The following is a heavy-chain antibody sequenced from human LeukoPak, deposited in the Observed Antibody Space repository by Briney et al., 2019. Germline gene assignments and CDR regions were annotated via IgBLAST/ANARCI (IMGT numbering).Heavy chain of an antibody. CDR3: ARALSGTMVRGVIGWFDP. CDR1: GFTFSSYG. Sequence: GGSLRLSCAASGFTFSSYGMHWVRQAPGKGLEWVAVISYDGSNKYYADSVKGRFTISRDNSKNTLYLQMNSLRAEDTAVYYCARALSGTMVRGVIGWFDPWGQGTLVTVSS. D-gene: IGHD3-10*01. J-gene: IGHJ5*02. V-gene: IGHV3-30*03. CDR2: ISYDGSNK.